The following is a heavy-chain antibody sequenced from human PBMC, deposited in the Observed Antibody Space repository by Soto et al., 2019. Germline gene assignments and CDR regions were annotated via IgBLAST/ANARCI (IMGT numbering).Heavy chain of an antibody. Sequence: EVQLVESGGGLVQPGGSLRLSCAASGFTFSSYSMNWVRQAPGKGLEWVSYISSSSSTIYYADSVKGRFTISRDNAKNSLYLQVNSLRAEDTAVYYCAREGVDILPGYYSFDYWGQGTLVTVSS. D-gene: IGHD3-9*01. CDR1: GFTFSSYS. CDR2: ISSSSSTI. J-gene: IGHJ4*02. V-gene: IGHV3-48*01. CDR3: AREGVDILPGYYSFDY.